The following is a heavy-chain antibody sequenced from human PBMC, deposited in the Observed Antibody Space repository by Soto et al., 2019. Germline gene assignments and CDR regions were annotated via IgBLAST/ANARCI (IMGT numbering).Heavy chain of an antibody. CDR3: ARDLGYYDSSGYFDY. Sequence: GGSLRLSCAASGFTFSDYYMSWIRQAPGKGLEWVSYISSSNTSIIYYADSVKGRFTISRDNAKNSLYLQMSSLRAEDTAVYYCARDLGYYDSSGYFDYWGQGTLVTVSS. J-gene: IGHJ4*02. CDR1: GFTFSDYY. CDR2: ISSSNTSII. V-gene: IGHV3-11*01. D-gene: IGHD3-22*01.